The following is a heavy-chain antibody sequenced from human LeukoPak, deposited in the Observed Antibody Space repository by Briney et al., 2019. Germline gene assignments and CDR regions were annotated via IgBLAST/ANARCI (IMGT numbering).Heavy chain of an antibody. V-gene: IGHV3-9*01. CDR2: ISWNSGSI. CDR1: GFTFDDYA. Sequence: PGGSLRLSCAASGFTFDDYAMHWVRQAPGKGLEWVSGISWNSGSIGYADSVRGRFTISRDNAKNSLYLQMNSLRVEDTAVYYCARDPSSLRDSYDYWGQGTLVIVSS. J-gene: IGHJ4*02. D-gene: IGHD3/OR15-3a*01. CDR3: ARDPSSLRDSYDY.